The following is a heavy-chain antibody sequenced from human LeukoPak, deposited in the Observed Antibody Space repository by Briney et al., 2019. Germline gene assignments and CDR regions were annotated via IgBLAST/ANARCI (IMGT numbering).Heavy chain of an antibody. V-gene: IGHV3-23*01. CDR1: GFTFSSYS. CDR2: ISSSDANT. D-gene: IGHD1-14*01. J-gene: IGHJ4*02. Sequence: PGGSLRLSCAASGFTFSSYSMNWVRQAPGKGLEWVSAISSSDANTYYADSVKGRFTISRDNSKNTLYLQMNSLRAEDTALYYCAIREPIGYWGQGTLVTVSS. CDR3: AIREPIGY.